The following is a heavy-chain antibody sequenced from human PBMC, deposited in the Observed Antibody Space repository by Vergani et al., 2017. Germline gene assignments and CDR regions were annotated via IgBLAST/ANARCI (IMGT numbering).Heavy chain of an antibody. CDR1: GFTFSDYY. D-gene: IGHD2-2*01. V-gene: IGHV3-11*01. CDR2: ISSSGSTI. Sequence: QVQLVESGGGLVKPGGSLRLSCAASGFTFSDYYMSWIRQAPGKGLEWVSYISSSGSTIYYADSVKGRFTISRDNAKNSLYLQMNRLRAEDTTVYYCARDRGYCSSTSCNDAFDVWGQGTMVTVSS. J-gene: IGHJ3*01. CDR3: ARDRGYCSSTSCNDAFDV.